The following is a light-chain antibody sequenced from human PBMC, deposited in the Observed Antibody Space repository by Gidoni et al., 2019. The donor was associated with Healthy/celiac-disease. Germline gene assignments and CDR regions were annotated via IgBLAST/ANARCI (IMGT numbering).Light chain of an antibody. CDR2: AAS. J-gene: IGKJ1*01. CDR1: QGIRND. V-gene: IGKV1-6*01. CDR3: LQDYNYPRT. Sequence: AIQMTQSPSSLSASVGDRVTITCRASQGIRNDLGWYQQKPGKAPKLLIDAASSLQSGVPSRFSGSGSGTDFTLTISSLQPEDFSTYYCLQDYNYPRTFGQGTKVEIK.